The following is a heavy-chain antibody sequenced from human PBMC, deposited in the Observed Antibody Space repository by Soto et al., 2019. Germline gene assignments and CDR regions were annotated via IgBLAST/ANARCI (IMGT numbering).Heavy chain of an antibody. CDR2: IIPIFGTA. J-gene: IGHJ4*02. Sequence: ASVKVSCKASGGTFSSYAISWVRQAPGQGLEWMGGIIPIFGTANYAQKFQGRVTITADESTSTAYMELSSLRSEDTAVYYCASLVGCSGGSCYPGNYYFDYWGQGTLVTVSS. CDR3: ASLVGCSGGSCYPGNYYFDY. D-gene: IGHD2-15*01. V-gene: IGHV1-69*13. CDR1: GGTFSSYA.